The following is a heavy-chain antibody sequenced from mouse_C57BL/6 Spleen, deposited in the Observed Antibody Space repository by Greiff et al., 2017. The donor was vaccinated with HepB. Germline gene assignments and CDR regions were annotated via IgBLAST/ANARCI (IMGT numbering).Heavy chain of an antibody. CDR3: ARDGYGTTVYFDY. Sequence: VQLQQSGPELVKPGASVKISCKASGYSFTGYYMNWVKQSPEKSLEWIGEINPSTGGTTYNQKFKAKATLTVDKSSSTAYMQLKSLTSEDSAVYYCARDGYGTTVYFDYWGQGTTLTVSS. V-gene: IGHV1-42*01. CDR1: GYSFTGYY. D-gene: IGHD2-1*01. CDR2: INPSTGGT. J-gene: IGHJ2*01.